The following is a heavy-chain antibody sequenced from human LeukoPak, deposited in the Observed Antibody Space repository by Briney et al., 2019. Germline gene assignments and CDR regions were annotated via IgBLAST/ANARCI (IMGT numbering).Heavy chain of an antibody. J-gene: IGHJ3*02. Sequence: GSLRLSCAASGFTFSSYSMNWVRQAPGKGLEWVSYISSSSSTIYYADSVKGRFTISRDNAKNSLYLQMNSLRAEDTAVYYCAREKYSSGWYDAFDIWGQGTMVTVSS. CDR3: AREKYSSGWYDAFDI. V-gene: IGHV3-48*01. D-gene: IGHD6-19*01. CDR1: GFTFSSYS. CDR2: ISSSSSTI.